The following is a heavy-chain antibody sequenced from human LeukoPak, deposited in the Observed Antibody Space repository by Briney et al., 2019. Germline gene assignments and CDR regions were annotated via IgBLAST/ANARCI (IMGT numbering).Heavy chain of an antibody. CDR3: AREGYYGSGSPPSLYFDY. D-gene: IGHD3-10*01. CDR2: TSSDLNVK. J-gene: IGHJ4*02. CDR1: GFTFRNYV. V-gene: IGHV3-30-3*01. Sequence: GGSLRLSCAASGFTFRNYVIHWVRQAPGKGLEWVAVTSSDLNVKLYADSVKGRFTISRDNLRSTLYLQMNSLRPEDTAIYYCAREGYYGSGSPPSLYFDYWGQGTLVTVSS.